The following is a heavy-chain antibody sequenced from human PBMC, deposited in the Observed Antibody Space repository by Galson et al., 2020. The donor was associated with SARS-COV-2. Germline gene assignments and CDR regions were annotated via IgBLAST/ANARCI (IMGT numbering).Heavy chain of an antibody. CDR1: GFTFSSYA. Sequence: GESLKISCAASGFTFSSYAMHWVRQAPGKGLEWVAVISYDGSNKYYADSVKGRFTISRDNSKNTLYLQMNSLRAEDTAVYYCASELGIDAFDIWGQGTMVTVSS. CDR2: ISYDGSNK. D-gene: IGHD7-27*01. J-gene: IGHJ3*02. V-gene: IGHV3-30*04. CDR3: ASELGIDAFDI.